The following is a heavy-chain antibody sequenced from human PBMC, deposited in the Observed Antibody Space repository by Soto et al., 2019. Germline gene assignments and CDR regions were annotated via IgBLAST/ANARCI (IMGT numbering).Heavy chain of an antibody. V-gene: IGHV1-69*13. J-gene: IGHJ4*02. D-gene: IGHD3-22*01. CDR2: IMPIFGSA. CDR1: GGTFSTNT. Sequence: VASVKVSCKASGGTFSTNTISWVQQAPGQGLEWMGGIMPIFGSANYAQKFQGRVTITADEYTRTVYMELSRLRSEDTAVYYCARQFDSDTSGYYYAYWGQGTLVTVSS. CDR3: ARQFDSDTSGYYYAY.